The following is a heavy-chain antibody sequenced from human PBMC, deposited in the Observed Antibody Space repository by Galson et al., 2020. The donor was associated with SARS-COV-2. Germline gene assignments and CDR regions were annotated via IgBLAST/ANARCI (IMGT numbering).Heavy chain of an antibody. J-gene: IGHJ4*02. V-gene: IGHV3-33*01. Sequence: GGSLRLSCAASGFTFSSYGLHWVRQAPGKGLEWVAVIWYDESAEYYAESVKGRFTVSRDNSKNTLFLHMNSLKAEDTGVYYCARELRGGYWPLDSWGQGTLVTVSS. D-gene: IGHD1-26*01. CDR3: ARELRGGYWPLDS. CDR2: IWYDESAE. CDR1: GFTFSSYG.